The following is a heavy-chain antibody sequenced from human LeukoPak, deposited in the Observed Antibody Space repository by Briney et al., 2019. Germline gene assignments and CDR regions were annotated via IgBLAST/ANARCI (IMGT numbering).Heavy chain of an antibody. D-gene: IGHD3-3*01. CDR3: AREGVEGLDY. Sequence: SETLSLTCTVAGGSISSGSYYWSWIRQPAGKGLEWIGRIYTSGSTNYNPSLKSRVTMSVDTSKNQFSLKLSSVTAADTAVYYCAREGVEGLDYWGQGTLVTVSS. J-gene: IGHJ4*02. CDR1: GGSISSGSYY. V-gene: IGHV4-61*02. CDR2: IYTSGST.